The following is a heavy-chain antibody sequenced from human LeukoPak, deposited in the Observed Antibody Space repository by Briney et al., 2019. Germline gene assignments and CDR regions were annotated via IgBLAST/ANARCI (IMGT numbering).Heavy chain of an antibody. CDR3: ARSGFYGAGSQKYNLFDP. D-gene: IGHD3-10*01. Sequence: SETLSLTCAAYSGSFSGYYWNWIRQSPGKGLEWIGEINHSGSTNYNPSLKSRVTILVDTSKDQFSLQLSSVTAADTAVYYCARSGFYGAGSQKYNLFDPWGQGNLVTVSS. CDR1: SGSFSGYY. J-gene: IGHJ5*02. V-gene: IGHV4-34*01. CDR2: INHSGST.